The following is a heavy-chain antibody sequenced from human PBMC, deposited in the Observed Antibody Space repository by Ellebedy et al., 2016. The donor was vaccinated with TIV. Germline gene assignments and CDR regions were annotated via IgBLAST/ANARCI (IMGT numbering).Heavy chain of an antibody. D-gene: IGHD1-26*01. CDR1: GFTFSGYW. J-gene: IGHJ4*02. CDR3: ARNRFGQWDLSNDFDF. CDR2: IKEDGSAN. Sequence: PGGSLRLSCAASGFTFSGYWLTWVRQAPGKGLEWVANIKEDGSANSYVDSVRGRFTISRDNAKNSLFLQMNSLRAEDTAVYYCARNRFGQWDLSNDFDFWGQGTLVTVSS. V-gene: IGHV3-7*03.